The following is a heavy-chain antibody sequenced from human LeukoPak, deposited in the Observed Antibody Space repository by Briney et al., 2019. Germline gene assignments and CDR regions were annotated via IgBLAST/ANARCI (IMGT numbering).Heavy chain of an antibody. V-gene: IGHV4-30-2*01. J-gene: IGHJ3*02. CDR1: GGSISSGGYY. CDR2: IYLSGST. CDR3: ARDRGYLEWYRNAFDI. D-gene: IGHD3-3*01. Sequence: SETLSLTWTVPGGSISSGGYYWSWIRQPPGKGLEWIGYIYLSGSTYYNPSLKSRVTISVDRSKNQFSLKLSSVTAADTAVYYCARDRGYLEWYRNAFDIWGQGTMVTVSS.